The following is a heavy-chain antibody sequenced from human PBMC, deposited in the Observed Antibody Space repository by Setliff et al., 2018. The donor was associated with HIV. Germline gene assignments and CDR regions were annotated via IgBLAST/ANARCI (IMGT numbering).Heavy chain of an antibody. CDR1: GFTFTSYA. Sequence: GGSLRLSCVASGFTFTSYALHWVRQAPGRGLEWVAIISYDGSKKSYVDSVKGRFTISRDNSQSTLHLQMNSLTTEDTAVYYCAAGVAVGQDYWGQGTLVTVSS. CDR2: ISYDGSKK. D-gene: IGHD2-21*01. V-gene: IGHV3-30*04. J-gene: IGHJ4*02. CDR3: AAGVAVGQDY.